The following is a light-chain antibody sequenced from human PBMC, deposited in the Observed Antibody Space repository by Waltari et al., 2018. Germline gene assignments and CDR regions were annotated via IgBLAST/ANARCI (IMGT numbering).Light chain of an antibody. J-gene: IGKJ1*01. CDR1: QSISSF. Sequence: EIVLTQSPATLSLSPGERATLSCRASQSISSFLAWYQQKPGQAPRLLIYDASNRATGIPARFGGSGSGTEFTLTISNLQPDDFATYYCQQYNRYSTFGQGTKVELK. CDR3: QQYNRYST. V-gene: IGKV3-11*01. CDR2: DAS.